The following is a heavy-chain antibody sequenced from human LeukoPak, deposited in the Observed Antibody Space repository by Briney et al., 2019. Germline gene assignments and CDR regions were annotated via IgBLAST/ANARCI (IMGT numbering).Heavy chain of an antibody. D-gene: IGHD5-18*01. Sequence: ASVELSCEASGYTSTSDGISCVRQAPGQGLEWMGWISAYNGNTNHAQKLQGRVTMTTDTSTSTAYMELRSLRSDDTAVYYCARDKSTGALVPTAWRQGPLVSVSS. J-gene: IGHJ1*01. CDR2: ISAYNGNT. V-gene: IGHV1-18*01. CDR3: ARDKSTGALVPTA. CDR1: GYTSTSDG.